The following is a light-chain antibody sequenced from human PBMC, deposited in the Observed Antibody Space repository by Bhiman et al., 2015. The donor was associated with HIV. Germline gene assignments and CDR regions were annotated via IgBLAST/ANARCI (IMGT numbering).Light chain of an antibody. CDR3: SSYTSSLTYV. Sequence: QSALTQPASVSGSPGQSITISCTGTSSDVGGYNYVSWYLQHPGKAPKLMIYDVSNRPSGVSNRFSGSKSGNTASLTISGLQAEDEADYYCSSYTSSLTYVFGTGTNVTV. V-gene: IGLV2-14*03. J-gene: IGLJ1*01. CDR2: DVS. CDR1: SSDVGGYNY.